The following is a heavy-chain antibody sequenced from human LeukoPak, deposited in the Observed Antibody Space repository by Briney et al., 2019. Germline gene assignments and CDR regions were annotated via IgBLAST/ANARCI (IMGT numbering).Heavy chain of an antibody. V-gene: IGHV4-34*01. Sequence: SGTLSLTCAVYGGPFSGYYWSWIRQPPGKGLEWIGEINHSGSTNYNPSLKSRVTISVDTSKNQFSLKLSSVTAADTAVYYCARAGLGHCSSTSCYRHNWFDPWGQGTLVTVSS. D-gene: IGHD2-2*02. CDR3: ARAGLGHCSSTSCYRHNWFDP. CDR2: INHSGST. CDR1: GGPFSGYY. J-gene: IGHJ5*02.